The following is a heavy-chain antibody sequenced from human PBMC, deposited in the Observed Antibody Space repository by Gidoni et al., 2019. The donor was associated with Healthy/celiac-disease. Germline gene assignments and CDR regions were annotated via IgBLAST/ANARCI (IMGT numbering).Heavy chain of an antibody. J-gene: IGHJ6*02. Sequence: EVQLVESGGGLVQPGGSLRLSCAASGFTFSSYAMHWVRQAPGKGLEYVSAISSNGGSTYYANSVKGRFTISRDNSKNTLYLQMGSLRAEDMAVYYCARYYDILTGTPHYGMDVWGQGTTVTVSS. CDR3: ARYYDILTGTPHYGMDV. V-gene: IGHV3-64*01. D-gene: IGHD3-9*01. CDR1: GFTFSSYA. CDR2: ISSNGGST.